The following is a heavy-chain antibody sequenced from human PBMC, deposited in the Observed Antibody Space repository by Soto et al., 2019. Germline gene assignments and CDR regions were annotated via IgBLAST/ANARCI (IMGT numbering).Heavy chain of an antibody. J-gene: IGHJ4*02. CDR3: ARATGRFDY. CDR1: GYTFTSYG. V-gene: IGHV1-18*01. CDR2: ISAHNGDT. Sequence: QVQLVQSGAEAKEPGASVKVSCKASGYTFTSYGISWVRQAPGQGLEWMGWISAHNGDTNYAQKLQGRVTMTTDKFTITAYMEVRSLRSDDTAVYYCARATGRFDYWGQGTLVTVSS. D-gene: IGHD1-26*01.